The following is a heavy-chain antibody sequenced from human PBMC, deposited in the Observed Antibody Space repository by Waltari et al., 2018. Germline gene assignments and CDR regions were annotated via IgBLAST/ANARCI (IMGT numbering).Heavy chain of an antibody. CDR2: IYTSGST. V-gene: IGHV4-4*07. CDR3: AREVVGATSWFDP. CDR1: GGSISNYY. D-gene: IGHD1-26*01. J-gene: IGHJ5*02. Sequence: QVQLQESGPGLVKPSETLSLPCTVSGGSISNYYWSWIRQPAGKGLEWIGRIYTSGSTTYNPSLKSRVTMSVDTSKNQFSLQLSSVTAADTALYYCAREVVGATSWFDPWGQGTLVTVSS.